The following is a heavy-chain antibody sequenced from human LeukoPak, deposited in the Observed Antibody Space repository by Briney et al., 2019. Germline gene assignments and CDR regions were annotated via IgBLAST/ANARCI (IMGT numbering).Heavy chain of an antibody. CDR3: ARIGSSPPLN. J-gene: IGHJ4*02. D-gene: IGHD6-6*01. CDR1: GFTFSSYA. Sequence: GGSLRLSCAASGFTFSSYAITWVRQAPGKGLEWVSAVSSNGAKTYYADSVKGRLTISRDNAKNTVYLQKNSLRAEDTAVYYCARIGSSPPLNWGQGTLVTVSS. CDR2: VSSNGAKT. V-gene: IGHV3-23*01.